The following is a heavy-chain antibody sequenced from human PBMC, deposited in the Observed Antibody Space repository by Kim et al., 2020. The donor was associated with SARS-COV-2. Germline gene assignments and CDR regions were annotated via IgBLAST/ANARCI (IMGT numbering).Heavy chain of an antibody. D-gene: IGHD6-6*01. CDR1: GFTFSSYA. CDR2: ISYDGTNK. V-gene: IGHV3-30*04. J-gene: IGHJ4*02. Sequence: GGSLRLSCAASGFTFSSYAMHWVRQAPGKGLEWVAVISYDGTNKYYADSVRGRFTISRDNSKNTLYLQMNSLRAEDTAVYYCGRAEGAARWPVDYWGQGT. CDR3: GRAEGAARWPVDY.